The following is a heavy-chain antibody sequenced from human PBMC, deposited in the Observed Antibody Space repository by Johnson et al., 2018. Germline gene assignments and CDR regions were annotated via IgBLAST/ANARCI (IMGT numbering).Heavy chain of an antibody. J-gene: IGHJ1*01. V-gene: IGHV4-34*01. D-gene: IGHD3-3*02. CDR1: GGSFSGYY. CDR2: INHSGTT. CDR3: ARGRGTGSYSQAYLDH. Sequence: QVQLQQWGAGLLKPSETLSLTCAVYGGSFSGYYWSWIRQPPGKGLEWIGEINHSGTTNYSPSLKSRVTISVDTSKNQFALKLSSVTAADTAVYYCARGRGTGSYSQAYLDHWGQGTLVTVSS.